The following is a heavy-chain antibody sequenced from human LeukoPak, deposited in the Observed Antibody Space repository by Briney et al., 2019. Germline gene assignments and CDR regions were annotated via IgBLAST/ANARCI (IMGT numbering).Heavy chain of an antibody. CDR2: VSGSGDSI. J-gene: IGHJ4*02. CDR3: AKELRVAVAGPVLDY. V-gene: IGHV3-23*01. Sequence: PGGSLRLSCAASGFTFSSFAMSWVRQAPGKGLEWVSSVSGSGDSIYYADSVKGRSTISRDNSKNTLYLQMNSLRAEDTAVYYCAKELRVAVAGPVLDYWGQGTLVTVSS. D-gene: IGHD6-19*01. CDR1: GFTFSSFA.